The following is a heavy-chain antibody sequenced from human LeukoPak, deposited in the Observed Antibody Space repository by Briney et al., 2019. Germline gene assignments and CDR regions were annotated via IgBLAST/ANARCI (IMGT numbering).Heavy chain of an antibody. CDR2: IRYDASNK. V-gene: IGHV3-30*02. Sequence: GGSLRLSCAASGFTFSNYGMHWVRQAPGKGLEWVAFIRYDASNKYYADSVKGRFTISRDNSRNTLYLQMNSLRAEDTALYYCAKDGDTVSGTYYFDIDVWGKGTTVTISS. D-gene: IGHD1-26*01. CDR1: GFTFSNYG. J-gene: IGHJ6*03. CDR3: AKDGDTVSGTYYFDIDV.